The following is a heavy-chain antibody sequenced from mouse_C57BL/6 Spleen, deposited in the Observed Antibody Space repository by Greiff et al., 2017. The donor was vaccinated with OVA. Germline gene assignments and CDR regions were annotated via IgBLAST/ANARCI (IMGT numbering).Heavy chain of an antibody. CDR3: ARRSYDGAWFAY. CDR1: GYTFTDYN. J-gene: IGHJ3*01. CDR2: INPNNGGT. D-gene: IGHD2-12*01. V-gene: IGHV1-22*01. Sequence: DVKLQESGPELVKPGASVKMSCKASGYTFTDYNMHWVKQSHGKSLEWIGYINPNNGGTSYNQKFKGKATLTVNKSSSTAYMELRSLTSEDSAVYYCARRSYDGAWFAYWGQGTLVTVSA.